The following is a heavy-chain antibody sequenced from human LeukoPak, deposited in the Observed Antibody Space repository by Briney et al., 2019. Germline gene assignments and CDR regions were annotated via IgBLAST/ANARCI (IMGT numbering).Heavy chain of an antibody. V-gene: IGHV6-1*01. CDR2: TYYRSKWYN. CDR1: GDSVSSNSAA. Sequence: SQTLSLTCAISGDSVSSNSAAWNWIRQSPSRGLEWLGRTYYRSKWYNDYAVSVKSRITINPDTSKNQFSLKLSSVTAADTAVYYCARGYYYGSGSYRNWFDPWGQGTLVTVSS. D-gene: IGHD3-10*01. J-gene: IGHJ5*02. CDR3: ARGYYYGSGSYRNWFDP.